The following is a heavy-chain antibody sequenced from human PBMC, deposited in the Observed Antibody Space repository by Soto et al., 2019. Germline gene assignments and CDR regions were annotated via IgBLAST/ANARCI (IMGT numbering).Heavy chain of an antibody. CDR3: ARVYDICGEDGFDL. Sequence: QVQLVQSGGEMRKPGASVKVSCKASGYTFTNFGISWVRQAPGLGVEWVGWISGYNGDTNYAPKFRGRVIMTNDTAATTAYMELTTLRSDDTAVYYCARVYDICGEDGFDLWGQGTLVTVSS. CDR2: ISGYNGDT. CDR1: GYTFTNFG. J-gene: IGHJ5*02. V-gene: IGHV1-18*01. D-gene: IGHD3-9*01.